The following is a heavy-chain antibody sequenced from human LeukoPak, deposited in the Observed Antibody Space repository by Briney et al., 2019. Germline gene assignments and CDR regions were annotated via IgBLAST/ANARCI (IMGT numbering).Heavy chain of an antibody. CDR3: ARDVGSGWYHFDN. V-gene: IGHV3-74*01. D-gene: IGHD6-19*01. J-gene: IGHJ4*02. CDR2: SNSDGGST. CDR1: GFAFSRSW. Sequence: GGSLRLSCAAPGFAFSRSWTHWVRKAPGKGLVWVSRSNSDGGSTTYADSVKGRFTISRDNAENTLYLQMNSLRVEDTAVYYCARDVGSGWYHFDNWGQGTLVTVSS.